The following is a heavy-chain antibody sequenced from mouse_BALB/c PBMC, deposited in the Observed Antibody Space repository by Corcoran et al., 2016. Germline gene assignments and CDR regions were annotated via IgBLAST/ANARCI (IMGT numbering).Heavy chain of an antibody. CDR1: GYSFTGYT. CDR3: ARNDGYYDYYAMDY. V-gene: IGHV1-18*01. Sequence: EVQLQQSGPELVKPGASMKISCKASGYSFTGYTMNWVKQSHGKNLEWIGLINPYNGGTSYNQKFKGKATLTVDKSSSTAYMELLSLTSEDSAGYYCARNDGYYDYYAMDYWGQGTSVTVSS. CDR2: INPYNGGT. J-gene: IGHJ4*01. D-gene: IGHD2-3*01.